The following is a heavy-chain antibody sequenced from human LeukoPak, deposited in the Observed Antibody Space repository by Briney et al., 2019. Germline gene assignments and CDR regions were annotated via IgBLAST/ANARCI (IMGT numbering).Heavy chain of an antibody. CDR3: ARMKADRTIDFDY. CDR2: INPNSGGT. J-gene: IGHJ4*02. V-gene: IGHV1-2*02. Sequence: ASVKVSCKASGYTFTDYYMHSVRHAPGQGLEWMGWINPNSGGTNYAQKFQGRVTMTRDTSISTAYMELSRLRSDDTAVYYCARMKADRTIDFDYWGQGTLVTVSS. CDR1: GYTFTDYY. D-gene: IGHD5-24*01.